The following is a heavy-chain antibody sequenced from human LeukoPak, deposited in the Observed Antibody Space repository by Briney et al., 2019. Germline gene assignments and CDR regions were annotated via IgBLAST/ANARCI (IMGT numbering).Heavy chain of an antibody. CDR3: ARGAGKAIAAAPYPFDY. CDR1: GGSFTGYY. D-gene: IGHD6-13*01. CDR2: INHSGST. Sequence: PETLSLTSAVYGGSFTGYYWSWIRQPPGKGREWIGEINHSGSTNYHPSLKSRVTISVDTSKNQFSLNLSSVTAADTAVYCCARGAGKAIAAAPYPFDYWGQGTLVTVSS. V-gene: IGHV4-34*01. J-gene: IGHJ4*02.